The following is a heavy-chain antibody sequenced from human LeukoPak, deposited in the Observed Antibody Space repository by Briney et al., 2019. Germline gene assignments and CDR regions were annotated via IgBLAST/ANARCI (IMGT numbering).Heavy chain of an antibody. CDR3: ARAENYGSGSYFDY. D-gene: IGHD3-10*01. J-gene: IGHJ4*02. V-gene: IGHV3-30-3*01. Sequence: PGGSLRLSCAASGFTFIIYAVHWVRQAPGKGLGWVAVMSYDGSNKYYADSVKGRFTISRDKSNNTLYLQMNSLRAEDTAVYYCARAENYGSGSYFDYWGQGTLVTVSS. CDR1: GFTFIIYA. CDR2: MSYDGSNK.